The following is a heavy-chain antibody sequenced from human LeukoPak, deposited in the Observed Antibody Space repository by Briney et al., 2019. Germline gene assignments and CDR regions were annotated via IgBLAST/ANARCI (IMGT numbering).Heavy chain of an antibody. CDR2: IYYSGCT. D-gene: IGHD5-12*01. J-gene: IGHJ6*03. CDR1: GGSISSSSYY. CDR3: ARHVENSGYDYELYYYYYYYMDV. V-gene: IGHV4-39*01. Sequence: SETLSLTCTVSGGSISSSSYYWGWIRHPPGKGLEGFASIYYSGCTYYKPSLKSRVTISVDTSKNQYSLKLSSVTAADTAVYYCARHVENSGYDYELYYYYYYYMDVWGKGTTVTVSS.